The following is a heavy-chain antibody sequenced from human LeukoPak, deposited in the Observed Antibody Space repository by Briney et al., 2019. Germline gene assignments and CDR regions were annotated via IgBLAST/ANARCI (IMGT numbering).Heavy chain of an antibody. Sequence: ASVKVSCKASGYTFTSYGITWVRQAPGQGLEGMGWISVYNGNTNYAQKLQGRVTMTTDTSTSTAYMELRSLRSDDTAIYYCARGREAAGQKLTDYWGQGTLVTVSS. CDR2: ISVYNGNT. J-gene: IGHJ4*02. V-gene: IGHV1-18*01. D-gene: IGHD6-13*01. CDR3: ARGREAAGQKLTDY. CDR1: GYTFTSYG.